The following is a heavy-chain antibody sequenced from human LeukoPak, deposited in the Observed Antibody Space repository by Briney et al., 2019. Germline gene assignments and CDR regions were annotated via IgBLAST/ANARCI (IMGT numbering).Heavy chain of an antibody. CDR3: ARDGATRSGYSDYYYYGMDV. CDR1: GFTFSSYS. CDR2: ISSSSSYI. J-gene: IGHJ6*02. D-gene: IGHD3-3*01. V-gene: IGHV3-21*01. Sequence: PGGSLRLPCAASGFTFSSYSMNWVRQAPGKGLEWVSSISSSSSYIYYADSVKGRFTISRDNAKNSLYLQMNSLRAEDTAVYYCARDGATRSGYSDYYYYGMDVWGQGTTVTVSS.